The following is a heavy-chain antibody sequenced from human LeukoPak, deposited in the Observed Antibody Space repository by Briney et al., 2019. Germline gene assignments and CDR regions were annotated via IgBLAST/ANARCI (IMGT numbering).Heavy chain of an antibody. J-gene: IGHJ6*03. CDR3: AKDPRIQLWFPYYYYMDV. Sequence: GGSLRLSCAASGLTFSSYAMSWVRQAPGKGLEWVSAISGSGGSTYYADSVKGRFTISRDNSKNTLYLQMNSLRAEDTAVYYCAKDPRIQLWFPYYYYMDVWGKGTTVTVSS. V-gene: IGHV3-23*01. D-gene: IGHD5-18*01. CDR1: GLTFSSYA. CDR2: ISGSGGST.